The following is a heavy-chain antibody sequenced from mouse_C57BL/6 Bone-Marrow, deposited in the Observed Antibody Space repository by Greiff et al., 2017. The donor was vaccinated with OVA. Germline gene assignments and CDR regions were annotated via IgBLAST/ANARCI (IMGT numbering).Heavy chain of an antibody. J-gene: IGHJ1*03. V-gene: IGHV2-5*01. D-gene: IGHD2-5*01. CDR3: AKNKDSNYVYWYFDV. CDR2: IWRGGST. Sequence: QVQLQQSGPGLVQPSQSLSITCTVSGFSLTSYGVHWVRQSPGKGLEWLGVIWRGGSTDYNAAFMSRLSITKDNSKSQVFFKMNSLQADDTAIYDCAKNKDSNYVYWYFDVWGTGTTVTVSS. CDR1: GFSLTSYG.